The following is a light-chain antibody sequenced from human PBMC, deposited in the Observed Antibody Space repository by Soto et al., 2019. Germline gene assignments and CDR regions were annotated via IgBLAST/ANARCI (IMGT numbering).Light chain of an antibody. CDR3: QQSYNTPT. CDR1: QIIDNY. CDR2: GAS. J-gene: IGKJ5*01. V-gene: IGKV1-39*01. Sequence: DIRLTQSPSSLSASVGDRVTITCRASQIIDNYLNWYQQKPGKAPELLIYGASSLQSGVPSRFSGSRSGTDFTLTISSLQPEDSATYYCQQSYNTPTFGQGTRLEIK.